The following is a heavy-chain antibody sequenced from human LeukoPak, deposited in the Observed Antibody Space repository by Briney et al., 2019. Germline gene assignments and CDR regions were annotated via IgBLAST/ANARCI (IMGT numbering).Heavy chain of an antibody. CDR2: INKDGSEK. V-gene: IGHV3-7*01. CDR1: GFTFSDYW. CDR3: AREFYNGDY. Sequence: PGRSLRLSCAASGFTFSDYWMSWVRQAPGKGLEWVANINKDGSEKFYVDSVKGRFTISRDNAKNSLYLQMNSLRAEDTAVYYCAREFYNGDYWGQGTLVTVSS. J-gene: IGHJ4*02. D-gene: IGHD5-24*01.